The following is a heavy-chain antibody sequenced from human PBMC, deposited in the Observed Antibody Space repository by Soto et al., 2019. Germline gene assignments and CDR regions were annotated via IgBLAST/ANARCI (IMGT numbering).Heavy chain of an antibody. Sequence: QITLKESGPTLVKSTQTLTLTCSFSGFSLRNGGVGVCWIRQPPGKDLEWVALIYWNDDKRYSPFLKNRLTLIKDTFKDQVVLTMTNVDPVDSATYYCAHKLDTVDWFGPWGQGILVTVSS. CDR3: AHKLDTVDWFGP. D-gene: IGHD5-18*01. J-gene: IGHJ5*02. CDR1: GFSLRNGGVG. V-gene: IGHV2-5*01. CDR2: IYWNDDK.